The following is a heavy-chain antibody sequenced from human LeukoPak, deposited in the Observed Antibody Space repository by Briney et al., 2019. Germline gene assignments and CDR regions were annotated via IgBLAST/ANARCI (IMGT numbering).Heavy chain of an antibody. J-gene: IGHJ4*02. CDR3: GTSEAF. CDR2: ISHNGDTT. Sequence: PGGSLRLSCAASGFTFSTYAMHWVRQAPGKGLEFISIISHNGDTTYYANSVKGRFTISRDNSKNTLYLQMGSLRGEDMAVYYCGTSEAFWGQGTLVTVSS. CDR1: GFTFSTYA. V-gene: IGHV3-64*01.